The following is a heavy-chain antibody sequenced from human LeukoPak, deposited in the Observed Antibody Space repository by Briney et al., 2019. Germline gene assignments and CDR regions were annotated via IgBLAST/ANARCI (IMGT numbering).Heavy chain of an antibody. V-gene: IGHV3-23*01. CDR1: GFTFSSYA. Sequence: GGSLRLSCAASGFTFSSYAMSWVRQAPGKGLEWVSAISGSGGSTYYADSVKGRFTISRDNSKNTLYLQMNSLRAEDTAVYYCAKGQVPVYYYCYGMDVWGQGTTVTVSS. D-gene: IGHD2-2*01. J-gene: IGHJ6*02. CDR2: ISGSGGST. CDR3: AKGQVPVYYYCYGMDV.